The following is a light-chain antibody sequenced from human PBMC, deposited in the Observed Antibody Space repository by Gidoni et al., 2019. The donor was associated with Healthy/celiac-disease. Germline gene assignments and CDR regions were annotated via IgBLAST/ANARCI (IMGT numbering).Light chain of an antibody. V-gene: IGKV3-11*01. Sequence: EIVLTQSPATLSLSPGERATLSCRASQSVSSYLAWYQQKTGQAPRLLIYDASNWATGIPARFSGSGSGTDFTLTISSLEPEDFAVYYCQQRSNWPSWTFGQGTKVEIK. J-gene: IGKJ1*01. CDR1: QSVSSY. CDR3: QQRSNWPSWT. CDR2: DAS.